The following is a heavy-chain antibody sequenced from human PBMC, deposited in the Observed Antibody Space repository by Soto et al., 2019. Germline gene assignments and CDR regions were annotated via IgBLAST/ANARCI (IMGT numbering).Heavy chain of an antibody. CDR3: TTHTHDFWSGYSNPYGMDV. CDR1: GFTFSNAW. V-gene: IGHV3-15*07. CDR2: IKSKTDGGTT. J-gene: IGHJ6*02. D-gene: IGHD3-3*01. Sequence: GGSLRLSCTASGFTFSNAWMNWVRQAPGKGLEWVGRIKSKTDGGTTDYAAPVKGRFTISRDDSKNTLYLQMNSLKTEDTAVYYCTTHTHDFWSGYSNPYGMDVWGQGTTVTVSS.